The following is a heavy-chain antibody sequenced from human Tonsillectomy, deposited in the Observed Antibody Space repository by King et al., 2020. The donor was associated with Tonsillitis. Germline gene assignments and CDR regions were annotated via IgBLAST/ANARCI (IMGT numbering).Heavy chain of an antibody. CDR1: GFTFSSYG. Sequence: VQLVESGGGVVQPGGSLRLSCAASGFTFSSYGMHWVRQAPGKGLEWVAFIRYDGSNKYYADSVKGRFTISRDNSKNTLYLQMNSLRAEDTAVYYCAKDPHALEWSPVPPFDYWGQGTLVTVSS. CDR2: IRYDGSNK. CDR3: AKDPHALEWSPVPPFDY. D-gene: IGHD3-3*01. J-gene: IGHJ4*02. V-gene: IGHV3-30*02.